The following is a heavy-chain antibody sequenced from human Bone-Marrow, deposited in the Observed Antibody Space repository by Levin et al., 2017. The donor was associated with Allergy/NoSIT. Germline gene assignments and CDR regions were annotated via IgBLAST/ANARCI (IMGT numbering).Heavy chain of an antibody. CDR1: GFNFTNAW. D-gene: IGHD3-3*01. Sequence: PGESLKISCVASGFNFTNAWMNWVRQAPGKGLEWVGRLKSISDGGTIDYAAPVKGRFINSRDDSGNSLTLQMNSLKTEDTAVYYCTRVATYYDSGSGGTTWKYFDSWGQGTLVTVAS. V-gene: IGHV3-15*07. CDR3: TRVATYYDSGSGGTTWKYFDS. CDR2: LKSISDGGTI. J-gene: IGHJ4*02.